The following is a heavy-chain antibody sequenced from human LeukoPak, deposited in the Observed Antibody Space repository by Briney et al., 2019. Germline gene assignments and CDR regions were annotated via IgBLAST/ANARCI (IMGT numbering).Heavy chain of an antibody. CDR2: ISHSGST. CDR1: GASINNFY. Sequence: PSETLSLTSTVSGASINNFYWSWLRQSPEKGLEWFGYISHSGSTHYNPSLKSRLTIPVDTSKIHFSLNLTAVTAADTAVYYCARDSAAGSYYYYTGVWGKGTTVTISS. J-gene: IGHJ6*03. CDR3: ARDSAAGSYYYYTGV. D-gene: IGHD1-1*01. V-gene: IGHV4-59*01.